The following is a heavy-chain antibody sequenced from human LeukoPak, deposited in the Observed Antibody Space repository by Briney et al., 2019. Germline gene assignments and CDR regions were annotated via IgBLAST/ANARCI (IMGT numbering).Heavy chain of an antibody. CDR1: GFTFTRYY. V-gene: IGHV3-11*04. J-gene: IGHJ4*02. Sequence: GGSLRLSCAVSGFTFTRYYMSWVRQAPGKGLEWVSYISSSGSTIFYADSVKGRFTISRDNAKNSLYLQMNSLRAEDSAMYYCVRVNTYYYDSSPSWGQGTLVTVSS. CDR2: ISSSGSTI. CDR3: VRVNTYYYDSSPS. D-gene: IGHD3-22*01.